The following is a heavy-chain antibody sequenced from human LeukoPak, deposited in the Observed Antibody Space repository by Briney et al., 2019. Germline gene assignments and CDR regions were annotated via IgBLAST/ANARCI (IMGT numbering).Heavy chain of an antibody. CDR1: GFTFSSSW. CDR2: INSDESIT. Sequence: GGSLRLSCAASGFTFSSSWMYWVRQAPGKGLVWVSRINSDESITTYADSVKGRFTISRGNAKNTLHLQMNSLRAEDTAVYYCARGLVPGFLDYWGQGTPVTVSS. J-gene: IGHJ4*02. D-gene: IGHD4-11*01. V-gene: IGHV3-74*01. CDR3: ARGLVPGFLDY.